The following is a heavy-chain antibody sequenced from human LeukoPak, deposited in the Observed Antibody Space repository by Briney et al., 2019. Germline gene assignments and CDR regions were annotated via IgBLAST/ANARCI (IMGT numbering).Heavy chain of an antibody. CDR3: ARTYWDKDYYYMDV. V-gene: IGHV4-39*07. CDR1: GDFISSSNSY. D-gene: IGHD2-8*02. CDR2: IYYSGST. J-gene: IGHJ6*03. Sequence: SETLSLTCTVSGDFISSSNSYWGWIRQPPGKGLEWIGSIYYSGSTYYNPSLKSRVTISVDTSKNQFSLKLSSVTAADTAVYYCARTYWDKDYYYMDVWGKGTTVTVSS.